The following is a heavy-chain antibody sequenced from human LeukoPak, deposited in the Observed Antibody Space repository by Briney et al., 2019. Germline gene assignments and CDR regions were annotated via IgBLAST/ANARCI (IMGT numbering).Heavy chain of an antibody. Sequence: ASVKVSCKASGYTFNTYAIHWVRQAPGQRLEWMGWINAGSGNTKYSQKFQGRVTITRDTSASTAYMELSSLRSEDTAVYYCARGQLYCSGGSCYSGHIDYWGQGTLVTVSS. J-gene: IGHJ4*02. CDR2: INAGSGNT. CDR1: GYTFNTYA. D-gene: IGHD2-15*01. CDR3: ARGQLYCSGGSCYSGHIDY. V-gene: IGHV1-3*01.